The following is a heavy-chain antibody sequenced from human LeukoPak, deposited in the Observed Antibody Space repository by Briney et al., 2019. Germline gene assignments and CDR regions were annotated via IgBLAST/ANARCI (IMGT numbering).Heavy chain of an antibody. CDR1: GGSINSYY. D-gene: IGHD4-17*01. CDR2: IYYSGSI. J-gene: IGHJ2*01. CDR3: ARVPDDGDYGGWHFDL. Sequence: SETLSLTCTVSGGSINSYYWSWIRQSPGRGLEWIGQIYYSGSITYNPSLKSRLTISVDTSKSQFSLKLSSVTAADTAVYYCARVPDDGDYGGWHFDLWGRGTLVTVSS. V-gene: IGHV4-59*01.